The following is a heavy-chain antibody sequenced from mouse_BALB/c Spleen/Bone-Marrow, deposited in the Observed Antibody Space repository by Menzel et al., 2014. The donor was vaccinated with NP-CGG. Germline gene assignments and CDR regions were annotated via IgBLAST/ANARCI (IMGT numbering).Heavy chain of an antibody. J-gene: IGHJ4*01. Sequence: QVQLQQSGAELARPGASVKLSCKASGYTFTSYWMQWVKQRPGQGLEWIGAIYPGDGDTRFTQKFKGKATLTADKSSSTAYMQLSSLASEDSAVYYCARAKRYGEMDYWGQGTSGTVSS. D-gene: IGHD2-14*01. CDR2: IYPGDGDT. V-gene: IGHV1-87*01. CDR3: ARAKRYGEMDY. CDR1: GYTFTSYW.